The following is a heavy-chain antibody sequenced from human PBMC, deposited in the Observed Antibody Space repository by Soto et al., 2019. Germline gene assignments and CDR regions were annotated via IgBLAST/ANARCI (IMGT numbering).Heavy chain of an antibody. V-gene: IGHV4-59*08. CDR2: IYYSGST. CDR3: ARHRPNCSGGSCYSHAFDI. J-gene: IGHJ3*02. D-gene: IGHD2-15*01. CDR1: GGSISSYY. Sequence: SDTLYLTCTVSGGSISSYYWSWIRQPPGKGLEWIGYIYYSGSTNYNPSLKSRVTISVDTSKNQFSLKLSSVTAADTAVYYCARHRPNCSGGSCYSHAFDIWGQGTMVTVSS.